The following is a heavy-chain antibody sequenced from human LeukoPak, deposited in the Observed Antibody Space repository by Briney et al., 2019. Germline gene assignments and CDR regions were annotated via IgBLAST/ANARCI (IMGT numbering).Heavy chain of an antibody. J-gene: IGHJ4*02. CDR2: ISAYNGNT. CDR3: ARGLAFTAFDY. Sequence: GASVTVSCKASGGTFSSYAISWVRQAPGQGLEWMGWISAYNGNTNYAQKLQGRVTMTTDTSTSTAYMELRSLRSDDTAVYYCARGLAFTAFDYWGQGTLVTVSS. V-gene: IGHV1-18*01. D-gene: IGHD5-18*01. CDR1: GGTFSSYA.